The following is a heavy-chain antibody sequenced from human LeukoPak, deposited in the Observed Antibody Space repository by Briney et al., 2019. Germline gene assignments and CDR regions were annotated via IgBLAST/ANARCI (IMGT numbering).Heavy chain of an antibody. J-gene: IGHJ4*02. V-gene: IGHV3-30*18. Sequence: GGSLRLSCAASGFTFSSYGMHWVRQAPGKGLEWVAVISYDGSNKYYADSVKGRFTISRDNSKNTLYLQVNSLRAEDTAVYYCAKDGRTYYYDSSGYFHDYWGQGILVTVSS. CDR1: GFTFSSYG. CDR2: ISYDGSNK. D-gene: IGHD3-22*01. CDR3: AKDGRTYYYDSSGYFHDY.